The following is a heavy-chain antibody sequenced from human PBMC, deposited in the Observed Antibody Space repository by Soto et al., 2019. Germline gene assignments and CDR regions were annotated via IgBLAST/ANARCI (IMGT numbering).Heavy chain of an antibody. CDR2: YVAVGGEA. Sequence: ASGQDSSQISGHNVTEYYIHRVRQAPGKGLEWMGGYVAVGGEAIHARKRHGRVTVTEDTVTDTAYMELSGLKSGDRAVYYCATPPPCRGATVISITLVPWGRGTRGAGSS. D-gene: IGHD1-26*01. CDR1: GHNVTEYY. CDR3: ATPPPCRGATVISITLVP. J-gene: IGHJ5*02. V-gene: IGHV1-24*01.